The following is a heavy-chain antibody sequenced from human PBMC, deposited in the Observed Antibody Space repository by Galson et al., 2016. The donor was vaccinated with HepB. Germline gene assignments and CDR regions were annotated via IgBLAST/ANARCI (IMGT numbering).Heavy chain of an antibody. V-gene: IGHV3-9*01. CDR2: ISWNSGAK. CDR1: GFTFHDYA. D-gene: IGHD3-10*01. J-gene: IGHJ6*02. CDR3: AKDMSKGVSFYFYGMDV. Sequence: SLRLSCAASGFTFHDYAMHWVRQAPGKGLEWVSGISWNSGAKGYGDSVKGRFTISRDNAKNSLFLHMESLRAEDTARYYCAKDMSKGVSFYFYGMDVWGQGTTVTVAS.